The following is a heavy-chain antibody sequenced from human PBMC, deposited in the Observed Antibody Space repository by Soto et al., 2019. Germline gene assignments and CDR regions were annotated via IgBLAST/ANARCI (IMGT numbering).Heavy chain of an antibody. J-gene: IGHJ5*02. CDR2: IRGSGGST. CDR1: GFSITNYA. Sequence: EVQLLESGGDLVQPGGSLRLSCAASGFSITNYAMTWVHQAPGKGLEWVAGIRGSGGSTYYADSVKGRFIISKDNSKNRLYLQRNGLRAEDTAIYYCAKDRDYLISIRWLDPWGQGTLVTAYS. V-gene: IGHV3-23*01. CDR3: AKDRDYLISIRWLDP. D-gene: IGHD4-17*01.